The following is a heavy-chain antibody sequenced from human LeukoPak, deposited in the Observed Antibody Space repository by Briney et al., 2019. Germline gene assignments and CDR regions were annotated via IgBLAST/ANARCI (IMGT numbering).Heavy chain of an antibody. J-gene: IGHJ2*01. Sequence: PSETLSLTCAVYGGSFSGYYWSWIRQPPGKGLEWIGYIYDSGSTKYNPSLKSRVNTSVDTSKNQFSLKLRSVTAADTAVYFCARDGGGFDLWGRGTLVTVSS. D-gene: IGHD3-10*01. CDR1: GGSFSGYY. CDR2: IYDSGST. V-gene: IGHV4-59*01. CDR3: ARDGGGFDL.